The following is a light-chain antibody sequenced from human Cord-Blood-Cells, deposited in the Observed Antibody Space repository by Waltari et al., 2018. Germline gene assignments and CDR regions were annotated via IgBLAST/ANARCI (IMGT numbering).Light chain of an antibody. J-gene: IGKJ1*01. V-gene: IGKV1-5*01. CDR3: QQYNSYSWT. Sequence: DIQMTQSPSTLSASVGDRVTITCRASQSISSWLAWYQQKPGKAPKHLIYDDPSLESGVPSRFSGSGSGTVFTRTISSLQPYDFATYYCQQYNSYSWTFGQGTKVEIK. CDR1: QSISSW. CDR2: DDP.